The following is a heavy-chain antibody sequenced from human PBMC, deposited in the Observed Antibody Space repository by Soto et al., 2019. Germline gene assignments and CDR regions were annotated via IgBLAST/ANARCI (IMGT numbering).Heavy chain of an antibody. CDR2: ISGSGGST. D-gene: IGHD3-22*01. J-gene: IGHJ4*02. CDR3: AKVPRKTMIVVVITTVFDY. CDR1: GFTFSSNA. V-gene: IGHV3-23*01. Sequence: EVQLLESGGGLVQPGGSLRLSCAASGFTFSSNAMSWVRQAPGKGLEWVSAISGSGGSTYYADSVKGRFTISRDNSKNTLYLQMNSLRAEDTAVYYCAKVPRKTMIVVVITTVFDYWGQGTLVTVSS.